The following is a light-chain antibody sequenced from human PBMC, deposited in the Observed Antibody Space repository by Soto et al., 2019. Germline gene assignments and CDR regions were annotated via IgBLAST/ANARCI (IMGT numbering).Light chain of an antibody. CDR1: QSVSNSY. J-gene: IGKJ4*01. CDR3: QQYSNSPLT. V-gene: IGKV3-20*01. Sequence: EIVLTQSPGTLSLSPGERATLSCSASQSVSNSYLAWYQQEPGQAPRLLIHGVSRRATGIPDRFSGSGSGTDFTLTISRLEPEDFAVYYCQQYSNSPLTFGGGTKVEIK. CDR2: GVS.